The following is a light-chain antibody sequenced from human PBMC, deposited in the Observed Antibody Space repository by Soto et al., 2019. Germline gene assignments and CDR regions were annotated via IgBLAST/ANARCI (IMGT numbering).Light chain of an antibody. CDR1: QSVSSSY. Sequence: EIVLTQSPGTLSLSPGERATLSCRASQSVSSSYLAWYQQKPGQAPRLLIYGASSRATGIPDRFSGSVSGTDFTITISRLEPEDFAVYDCQQYGSSPWTFGQGTKVEIK. V-gene: IGKV3-20*01. CDR3: QQYGSSPWT. CDR2: GAS. J-gene: IGKJ1*01.